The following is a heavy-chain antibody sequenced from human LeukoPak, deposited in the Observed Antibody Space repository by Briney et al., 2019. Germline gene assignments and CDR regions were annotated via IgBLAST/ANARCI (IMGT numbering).Heavy chain of an antibody. CDR2: INHSGST. J-gene: IGHJ5*02. CDR1: GYSISSGCY. Sequence: SETLSLTCTVSGYSISSGCYWGWVRQPPGKGLEWIGSINHSGSTEYKPSLKSRVTISVDTFTSQFSLKLSSVTAADTAVYYCARDLRTMIVVVTYNWFDPWGQGTLVTVSS. V-gene: IGHV4-38-2*02. D-gene: IGHD3-22*01. CDR3: ARDLRTMIVVVTYNWFDP.